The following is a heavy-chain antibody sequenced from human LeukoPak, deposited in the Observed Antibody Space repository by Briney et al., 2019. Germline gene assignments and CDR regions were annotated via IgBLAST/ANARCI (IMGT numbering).Heavy chain of an antibody. V-gene: IGHV1-18*01. CDR1: GYTFTSYG. J-gene: IGHJ4*02. CDR2: ISAYNGNT. CDR3: ARAKTQGPGYYDFWSGYYDCDY. Sequence: ASVKVSCKASGYTFTSYGISWVRQAPGQGLEWMGWISAYNGNTNYAQKLQGRVTMTTDTSTSTAYMELRSLRSDDTAVYYCARAKTQGPGYYDFWSGYYDCDYWGQGTLVTVSP. D-gene: IGHD3-3*01.